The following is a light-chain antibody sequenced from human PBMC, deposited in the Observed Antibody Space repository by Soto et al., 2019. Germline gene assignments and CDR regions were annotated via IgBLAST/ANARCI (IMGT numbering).Light chain of an antibody. Sequence: DIAMTQSPDSLAVSLGERATINCKSSQSVLYSSNNKNYLAWYQQKPGQAPKLLIYWASTRASGVPDRFSGSGSGTDFTLTISRLQAEDVAVYYCQHYYSTPRTFGQGTKVELK. J-gene: IGKJ1*01. CDR1: QSVLYSSNNKNY. CDR3: QHYYSTPRT. CDR2: WAS. V-gene: IGKV4-1*01.